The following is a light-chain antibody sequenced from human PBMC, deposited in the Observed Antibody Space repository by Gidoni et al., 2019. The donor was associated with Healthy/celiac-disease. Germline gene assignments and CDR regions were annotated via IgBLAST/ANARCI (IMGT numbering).Light chain of an antibody. V-gene: IGLV3-21*03. J-gene: IGLJ1*01. CDR2: DDS. CDR3: QVWDSSSDHLYV. CDR1: NIGSKS. Sequence: SYVLTQQPSVSVAPGKPARITCGGNNIGSKSVHWYPQKPGQAPVLVVYDDSDRPSGIPERFSGSNSGNTATLTSSRVEAGDEADYYCQVWDSSSDHLYVFGTGTKVTVL.